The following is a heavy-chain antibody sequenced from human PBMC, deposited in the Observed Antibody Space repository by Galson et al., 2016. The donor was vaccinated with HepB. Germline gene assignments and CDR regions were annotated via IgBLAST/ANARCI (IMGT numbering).Heavy chain of an antibody. D-gene: IGHD4-17*01. CDR3: AKAMTTMIRGIATFYFHY. Sequence: SWIRQPPGKGLEWVSSISGRGDSTYDADSVKGRFTISRDNSKKMLHLQMKSLRAEDTAVYYCAKAMTTMIRGIATFYFHYWGQGTLVTVSS. CDR2: ISGRGDST. J-gene: IGHJ4*02. V-gene: IGHV3-23*01.